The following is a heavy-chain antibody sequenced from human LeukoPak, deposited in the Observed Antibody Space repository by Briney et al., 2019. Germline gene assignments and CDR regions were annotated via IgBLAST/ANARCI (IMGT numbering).Heavy chain of an antibody. CDR3: ARVYSGSYFDY. CDR2: ISSSSSTI. V-gene: IGHV3-48*01. D-gene: IGHD1-26*01. Sequence: PGGPLKLSGAASGFTSIGYSMNWVRQAPGKGRDGVSYISSSSSTIYYADSVKGRFTISRDNAKNSLYLQMNSLRAEDTAVYYCARVYSGSYFDYWGQGTLVTVSS. J-gene: IGHJ4*02. CDR1: GFTSIGYS.